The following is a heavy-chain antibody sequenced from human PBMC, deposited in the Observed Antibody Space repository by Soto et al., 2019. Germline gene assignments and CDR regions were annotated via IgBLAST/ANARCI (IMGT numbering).Heavy chain of an antibody. CDR3: ARGAGEYQLLSIDY. CDR1: GFTFSSYG. J-gene: IGHJ4*02. D-gene: IGHD2-2*01. CDR2: IWYDGSNK. Sequence: GGSLRLSCAASGFTFSSYGMHWVRQAPGKGLEWVAVIWYDGSNKYYADSVKGRFTISIDNSKNTLYLQMNSLRAEDTAVYYCARGAGEYQLLSIDYWGQGTLVTVSS. V-gene: IGHV3-33*01.